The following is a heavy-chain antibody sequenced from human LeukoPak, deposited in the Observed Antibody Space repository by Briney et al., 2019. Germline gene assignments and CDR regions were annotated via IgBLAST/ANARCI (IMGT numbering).Heavy chain of an antibody. V-gene: IGHV1-69*13. CDR1: GGTFSSYA. Sequence: SVKVSCKASGGTFSSYAISWVRQAPGQGLEWMGGIIPIFGTANYAQKFQGRVTITADESTSTAYMELSSLRSEDTAVCYCARVQGAAVAPDYWGQGTLVTVSS. D-gene: IGHD6-19*01. CDR2: IIPIFGTA. CDR3: ARVQGAAVAPDY. J-gene: IGHJ4*02.